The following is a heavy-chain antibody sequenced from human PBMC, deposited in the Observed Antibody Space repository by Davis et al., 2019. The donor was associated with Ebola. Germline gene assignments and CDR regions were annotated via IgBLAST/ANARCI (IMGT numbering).Heavy chain of an antibody. CDR2: INKDGSEK. CDR1: GFSLNVYW. J-gene: IGHJ4*02. Sequence: GGSLRLSCAASGFSLNVYWMNWVRQVPGKGLEWVANINKDGSEKHYVDSVKGRFTISRDNAKNSLYLQMNSLRVEDTGVYYCASGSSSWYGDYYFHYWGQGTQVTVSS. D-gene: IGHD6-13*01. V-gene: IGHV3-7*01. CDR3: ASGSSSWYGDYYFHY.